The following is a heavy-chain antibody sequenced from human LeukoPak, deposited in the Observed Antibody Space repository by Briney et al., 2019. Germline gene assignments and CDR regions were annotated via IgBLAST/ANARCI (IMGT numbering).Heavy chain of an antibody. CDR2: INPNSGDT. CDR3: ARPIRFLEANYYYYYGMDV. V-gene: IGHV1-2*06. Sequence: ASVTVSCKASGYTFTGYYMHWVRQAPGQGLEWMGRINPNSGDTDSAQKFQGRVTMTRDTSISTAYMELSSLRSDDTAVYYCARPIRFLEANYYYYYGMDVWGQGTTVTVSS. J-gene: IGHJ6*02. D-gene: IGHD3-3*01. CDR1: GYTFTGYY.